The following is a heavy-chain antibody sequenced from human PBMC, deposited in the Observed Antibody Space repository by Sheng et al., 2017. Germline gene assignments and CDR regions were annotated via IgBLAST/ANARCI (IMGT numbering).Heavy chain of an antibody. CDR3: AKSRASILGVAAPFRTT. V-gene: IGHV3-9*01. D-gene: IGHD3-10*01. CDR1: GFTFDDYA. Sequence: EVQLVEAGGDLVQPGRSLRLSCAASGFTFDDYAMHWVRQVPGKGLEWVSGITWNSNNIAYADSVKGRFTISRDNAGNSLYLHMNSLRTDDTALYYCAKSRASILGVAAPFRTTWGR. J-gene: IGHJ2*01. CDR2: ITWNSNNI.